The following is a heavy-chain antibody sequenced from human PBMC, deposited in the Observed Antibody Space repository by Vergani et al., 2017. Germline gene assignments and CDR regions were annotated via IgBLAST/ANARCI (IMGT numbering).Heavy chain of an antibody. V-gene: IGHV3-23*01. CDR2: IRGSGGST. Sequence: EVQLLESGGGLVQPGGSLRLSCAASGFTFSSYAMSWVRQAPGKGLEWVSAIRGSGGSTYYADSVKGRFTISRDNSKNTLYLQMNSLRAEDTAVYYCAKGARVGYCSSTSCHVGPWGQGTLVTVSS. CDR1: GFTFSSYA. CDR3: AKGARVGYCSSTSCHVGP. J-gene: IGHJ5*02. D-gene: IGHD2-2*01.